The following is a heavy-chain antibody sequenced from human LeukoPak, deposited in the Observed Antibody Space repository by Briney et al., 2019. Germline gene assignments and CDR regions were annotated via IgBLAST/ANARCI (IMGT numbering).Heavy chain of an antibody. J-gene: IGHJ4*02. Sequence: SETLSLTCTVSGGSISSSYWSWIRQPPGKGLEWIGYIYYTGTTNYNPSLKSRVTISVDTSKNQFSLKMNSVTAADTAVYYCARGQWFRAFWSRGTPVTVSS. CDR1: GGSISSSY. CDR3: ARGQWFRAF. V-gene: IGHV4-59*12. D-gene: IGHD3-10*01. CDR2: IYYTGTT.